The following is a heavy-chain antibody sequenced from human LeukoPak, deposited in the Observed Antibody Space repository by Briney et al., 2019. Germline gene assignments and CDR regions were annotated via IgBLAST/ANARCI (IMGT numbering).Heavy chain of an antibody. D-gene: IGHD3-16*02. V-gene: IGHV3-48*03. CDR3: ARDGEGYDYVWGSYRTNWFDP. Sequence: GGSLRLSCAASGFTFSSYEMNWVRQAPGQGLEWVSYISSSGSTIYYADSVKGRFTISRDNAKNSLYLQMNSLRAEDTAVYYCARDGEGYDYVWGSYRTNWFDPWGQGTLVTVSS. CDR2: ISSSGSTI. J-gene: IGHJ5*02. CDR1: GFTFSSYE.